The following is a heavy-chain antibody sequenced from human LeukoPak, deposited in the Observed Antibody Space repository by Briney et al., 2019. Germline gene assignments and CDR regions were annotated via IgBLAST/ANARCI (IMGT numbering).Heavy chain of an antibody. CDR2: IYSDGGTSFAGNT. CDR3: ARDGSTGWHYFEY. Sequence: QPGGSLRLSCAASGFTFSSYALHWVRQAPGQGLEWVSVIYSDGGTSFAGNTYYADSVEGRFTVSRDNSKNTLYLQMNSLRTEDTAVYYCARDGSTGWHYFEYWGQGTLVTVSS. D-gene: IGHD6-19*01. V-gene: IGHV3-NL1*01. CDR1: GFTFSSYA. J-gene: IGHJ4*02.